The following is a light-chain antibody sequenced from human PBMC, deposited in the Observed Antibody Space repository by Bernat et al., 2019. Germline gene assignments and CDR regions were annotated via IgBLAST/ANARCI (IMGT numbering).Light chain of an antibody. CDR3: QQYYTYPPT. CDR2: TAS. Sequence: DIQMTQSPSSLSASIGDRVTITCRASHDISNFLAWFQQQPGRAPKSLIYTASILQSEFPSKFSGSGYGTDFTLTISGLQPEDFATYYCQQYYTYPPTFGQGTTVEIK. J-gene: IGKJ1*01. CDR1: HDISNF. V-gene: IGKV1-16*02.